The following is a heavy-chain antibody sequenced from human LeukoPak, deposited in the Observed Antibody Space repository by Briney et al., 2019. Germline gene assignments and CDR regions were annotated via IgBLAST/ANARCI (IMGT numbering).Heavy chain of an antibody. J-gene: IGHJ5*02. CDR1: GGTFSSYA. D-gene: IGHD6-13*01. CDR2: IIPIFGTA. Sequence: SVKVSCKASGGTFSSYAIRWVRQAPGQGLEWMGGIIPIFGTANYAQKFQGRVTITTDESTSTAYMELSSLRSEDTAVYYCARDNRGKQQLVPLRWFDPWGQGTLVTVSS. CDR3: ARDNRGKQQLVPLRWFDP. V-gene: IGHV1-69*05.